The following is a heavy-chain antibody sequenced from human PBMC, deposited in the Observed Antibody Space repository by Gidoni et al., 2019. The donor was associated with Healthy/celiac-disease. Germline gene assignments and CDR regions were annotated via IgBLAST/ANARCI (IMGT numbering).Heavy chain of an antibody. V-gene: IGHV3-48*01. Sequence: EVQLVASGGGLVQPGGSLRPSCAASGFTFSSYSMNWVRQAPGKGLEWVSYISSSSSTIYYADSVKGRFTISRDNAKNSLYLQMNSLRAEDTAVYYCARDGITMVDYWGQGTLVTVSS. CDR2: ISSSSSTI. D-gene: IGHD3-10*01. J-gene: IGHJ4*02. CDR3: ARDGITMVDY. CDR1: GFTFSSYS.